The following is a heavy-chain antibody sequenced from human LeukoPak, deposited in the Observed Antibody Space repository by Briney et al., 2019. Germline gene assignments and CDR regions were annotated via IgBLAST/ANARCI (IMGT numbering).Heavy chain of an antibody. CDR1: GFTFSSYE. CDR2: ISSSGSTI. Sequence: GGSLRLSCAASGFTFSSYEMNWVRQAPGKGLEWVSYISSSGSTIYYADSVKGRFTISRDNAKNSLYLQMNSLRAEDTAVYHCARDSASDFWSGHYKGGYYYYGMDVWGQGTTVTVSS. CDR3: ARDSASDFWSGHYKGGYYYYGMDV. V-gene: IGHV3-48*03. D-gene: IGHD3-3*01. J-gene: IGHJ6*02.